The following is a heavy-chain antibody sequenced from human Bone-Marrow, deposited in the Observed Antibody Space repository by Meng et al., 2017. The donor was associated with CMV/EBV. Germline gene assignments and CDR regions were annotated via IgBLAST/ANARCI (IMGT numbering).Heavy chain of an antibody. D-gene: IGHD4-23*01. J-gene: IGHJ4*02. Sequence: LPSAASGFTFSSYWMHWVRQAPGKGLVWFSRINSDGSSTSYADSVKGRFTISRDNAKNTLYLQMNSLRAEDTAVYYCARVYGGNSGLDYWGQGTRVTVSS. CDR3: ARVYGGNSGLDY. CDR1: GFTFSSYW. V-gene: IGHV3-74*01. CDR2: INSDGSST.